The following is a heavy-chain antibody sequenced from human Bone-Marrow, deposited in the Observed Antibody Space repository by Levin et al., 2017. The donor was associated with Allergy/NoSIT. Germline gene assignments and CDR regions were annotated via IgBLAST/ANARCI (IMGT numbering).Heavy chain of an antibody. V-gene: IGHV3-74*01. Sequence: GESLKISCAASGFTFTSYWMHWVRQAPGKGLVWVSRINSDGSSTSYADSVKGRFTISRDNAKKTVYLQMNSVRAEDTAVYYCARGRGETVVVVAATPPSWFDPWGQGTLVTVSS. D-gene: IGHD2-15*01. CDR2: INSDGSST. J-gene: IGHJ5*02. CDR3: ARGRGETVVVVAATPPSWFDP. CDR1: GFTFTSYW.